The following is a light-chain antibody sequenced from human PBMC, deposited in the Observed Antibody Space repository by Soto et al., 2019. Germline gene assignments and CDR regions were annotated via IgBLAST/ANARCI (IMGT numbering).Light chain of an antibody. Sequence: EIVLTQSPATLSLSPGETATLSCRASQSVRSHLAWFQQKPGQAPRLLMYGVSTRATGMPARFSGSGSGTEFTLIISSLQSEDIADYYCQQYSDWPLTFGGGTKVEIK. V-gene: IGKV3D-15*01. CDR2: GVS. J-gene: IGKJ4*01. CDR1: QSVRSH. CDR3: QQYSDWPLT.